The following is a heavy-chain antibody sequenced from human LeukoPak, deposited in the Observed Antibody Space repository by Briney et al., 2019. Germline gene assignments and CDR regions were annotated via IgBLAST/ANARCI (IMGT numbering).Heavy chain of an antibody. V-gene: IGHV5-51*01. J-gene: IGHJ4*02. CDR3: ARRVGGYNYGYGDY. CDR2: MYPGDSDT. D-gene: IGHD5-18*01. Sequence: RGESLKISCKGSGYSFTSYWIAWVRQMPGKGLEWMGIMYPGDSDTKYSPSFQGQVTISADKSISTAYLQWSSLKASDTAMYYCARRVGGYNYGYGDYWGQGTLVTVSS. CDR1: GYSFTSYW.